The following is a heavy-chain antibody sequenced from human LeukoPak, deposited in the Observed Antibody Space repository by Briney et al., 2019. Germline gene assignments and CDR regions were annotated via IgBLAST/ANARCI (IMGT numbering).Heavy chain of an antibody. J-gene: IGHJ4*02. CDR3: AGHFGARHYFDY. D-gene: IGHD3-3*01. V-gene: IGHV1-2*02. Sequence: ASVKVSCKASGYTFTGYYMHWVRQAPGQGLEWMGWINPNSGGTNYAQKFQGRVTMTRDTSISTAYMELSRLRSDDTAVYYCAGHFGARHYFDYWGQGTLVTVSP. CDR1: GYTFTGYY. CDR2: INPNSGGT.